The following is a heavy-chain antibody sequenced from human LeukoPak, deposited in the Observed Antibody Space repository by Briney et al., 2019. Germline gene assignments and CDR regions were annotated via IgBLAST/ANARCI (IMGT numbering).Heavy chain of an antibody. CDR1: GGSISSSSYY. J-gene: IGHJ5*02. D-gene: IGHD3-22*01. CDR2: IYYSGST. Sequence: SETLSLTCTVSGGSISSSSYYWGWIRQPPGKGLEWIGYIYYSGSTNYNPSLKSRVTISVDTSKNQFSLKLSSVTAADTAVYYCARDKFYDSSGSSRWFDPWGQGTLVTVSS. CDR3: ARDKFYDSSGSSRWFDP. V-gene: IGHV4-61*01.